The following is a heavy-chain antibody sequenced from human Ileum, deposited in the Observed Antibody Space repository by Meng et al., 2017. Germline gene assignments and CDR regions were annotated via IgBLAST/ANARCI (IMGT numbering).Heavy chain of an antibody. CDR3: VNRAWLES. D-gene: IGHD3-10*01. V-gene: IGHV3-23*04. Sequence: VQLVGSGGGLVQPGGSLRLSCAASGFNFSSQSMSWVRQAPGKGLEWVSVTTDWNGKAYYADSVKGRFTISRDNSKNTLYLQMNSLRVDDMAVYYCVNRAWLESWGQGTLVTVSS. CDR2: TTDWNGKA. J-gene: IGHJ5*01. CDR1: GFNFSSQS.